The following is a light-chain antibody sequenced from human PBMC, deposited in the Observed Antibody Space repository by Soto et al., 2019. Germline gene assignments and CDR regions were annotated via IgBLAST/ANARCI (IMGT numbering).Light chain of an antibody. J-gene: IGLJ1*01. Sequence: QSVLTQPPSVSGAPGQTVAISCTGSSSNIGAGFDVHWYQQVPGTAPKLVLYGNTNRPSGVPDRFSGSRSGSSASLAITGLQAEDEADYYCQSYYSSLTGSVFGTGTMVTVL. CDR1: SSNIGAGFD. V-gene: IGLV1-40*01. CDR3: QSYYSSLTGSV. CDR2: GNT.